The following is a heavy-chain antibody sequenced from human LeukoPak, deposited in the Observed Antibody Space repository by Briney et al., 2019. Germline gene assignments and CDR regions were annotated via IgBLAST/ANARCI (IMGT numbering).Heavy chain of an antibody. Sequence: GDSVKVSCKASGYTFTGYYMHWVRQAPGQGLEWMGWINPNSGGTNYAQKFQGRVTMTRDTSISTAYMELSRLRSDDTAVYYCARVRDCSSTSCYAYDAFDIWGQGTMVTVSS. J-gene: IGHJ3*02. CDR3: ARVRDCSSTSCYAYDAFDI. CDR1: GYTFTGYY. CDR2: INPNSGGT. V-gene: IGHV1-2*02. D-gene: IGHD2-2*01.